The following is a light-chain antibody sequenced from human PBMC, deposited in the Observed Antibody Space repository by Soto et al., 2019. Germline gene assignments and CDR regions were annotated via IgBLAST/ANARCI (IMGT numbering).Light chain of an antibody. Sequence: QSALTQPASVSGSPGQSITISCTGASTDVGDYDLVSWYQQHPGKAPKLTIYEVFKRPSGISDRFSGSKSGNTASLTISGLQPEDEADYYCSSYTNDNTVVFGGGTKVTVL. CDR1: STDVGDYDL. CDR2: EVF. CDR3: SSYTNDNTVV. V-gene: IGLV2-14*01. J-gene: IGLJ2*01.